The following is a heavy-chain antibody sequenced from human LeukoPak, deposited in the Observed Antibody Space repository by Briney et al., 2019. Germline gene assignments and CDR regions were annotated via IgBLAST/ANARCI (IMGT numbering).Heavy chain of an antibody. D-gene: IGHD3-10*01. CDR1: GYTFTGYY. Sequence: ASVKVSCKASGYTFTGYYMHWVRQAPGQGLEWMGWINPNSGGTNYAQKFQGRVTMPRDTSISTAYMELSRLRSDDTAVYYCARDPNYYGLFDYWGQGTLVTVSS. CDR2: INPNSGGT. V-gene: IGHV1-2*02. CDR3: ARDPNYYGLFDY. J-gene: IGHJ4*02.